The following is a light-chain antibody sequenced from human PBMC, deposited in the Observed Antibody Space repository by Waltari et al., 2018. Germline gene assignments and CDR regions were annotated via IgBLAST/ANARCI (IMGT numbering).Light chain of an antibody. CDR2: DVN. J-gene: IGLJ2*01. V-gene: IGLV2-14*03. CDR3: NSYTRSSTLV. Sequence: QSALTHPPSVSGSPGQSITISCAGTRSDIGAYTYASWYQQHPGKAPKLMIYDVNNRPSGVSNRFSGSKSGNTASLTISGLQADDEADYYCNSYTRSSTLVFGGGTKLTVL. CDR1: RSDIGAYTY.